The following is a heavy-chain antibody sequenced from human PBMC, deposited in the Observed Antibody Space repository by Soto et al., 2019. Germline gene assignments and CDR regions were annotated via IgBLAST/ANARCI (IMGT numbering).Heavy chain of an antibody. J-gene: IGHJ4*02. CDR3: AKGGNFDY. Sequence: EVQLVESGGGLVQPGRSLRLSCAASGFTFDDYAMHWVRQAPGKGLEWVSGISWNSGSIGYADSEKGRFTISRDNAKNSLYLQMNSLRAEDTALYYCAKGGNFDYWGQGTLVTVSS. CDR1: GFTFDDYA. CDR2: ISWNSGSI. V-gene: IGHV3-9*01.